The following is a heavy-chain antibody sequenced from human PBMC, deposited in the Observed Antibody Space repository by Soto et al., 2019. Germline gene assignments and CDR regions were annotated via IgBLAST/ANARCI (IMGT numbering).Heavy chain of an antibody. CDR3: ARDHTFFDILTGFSTNRFDP. CDR2: INHSGST. V-gene: IGHV4-34*01. Sequence: SETLSLTCAVYGGSFSGYYWSWIRQPPGKGLEWIGEINHSGSTNYNPSLKSRVTISVDTSKNQFSLQLNSVTPEDTAVYYCARDHTFFDILTGFSTNRFDPWGQGTPVTSPQ. D-gene: IGHD3-9*01. J-gene: IGHJ5*02. CDR1: GGSFSGYY.